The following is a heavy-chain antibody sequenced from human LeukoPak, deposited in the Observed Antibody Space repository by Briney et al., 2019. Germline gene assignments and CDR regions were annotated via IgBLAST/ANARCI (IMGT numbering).Heavy chain of an antibody. CDR2: IYTSGST. J-gene: IGHJ5*02. D-gene: IGHD6-13*01. CDR3: AREKGSSSWYINWFDP. CDR1: GGSISSYY. V-gene: IGHV4-4*07. Sequence: PSETLSLTCTVSGGSISSYYWSWIRQPAGKGLEWIGRIYTSGSTNYNPSLKSRVTMSVDTSKNQFSLKLSSVTATDTAVYYCAREKGSSSWYINWFDPRGQGTLVTVSS.